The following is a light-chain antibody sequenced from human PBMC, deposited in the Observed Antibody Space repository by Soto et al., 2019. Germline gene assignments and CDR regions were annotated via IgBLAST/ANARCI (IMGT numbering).Light chain of an antibody. CDR3: QQANTFQFT. CDR1: QSVDNW. Sequence: DIQLTQSPSSVSASVGDSVTITCRASQSVDNWLAWYQQKPGKAPKLLSYSTSSLQSGVPSRFSGSGSGTDFTLTISGLQPEDFAIYYCQQANTFQFTFGQGTRLDI. J-gene: IGKJ5*01. V-gene: IGKV1-12*01. CDR2: STS.